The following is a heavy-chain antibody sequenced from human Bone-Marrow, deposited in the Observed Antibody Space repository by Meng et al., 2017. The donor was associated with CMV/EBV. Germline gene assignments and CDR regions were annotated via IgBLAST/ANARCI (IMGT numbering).Heavy chain of an antibody. CDR2: IYYSGST. CDR3: AREVGELLPFDY. D-gene: IGHD3-16*01. Sequence: LRLSCTVSGGSISSGGYYWSWIRQHPGKGLEWIGYIYYSGSTYYNPSLKSRVTISVDTSKNQFSLKLSSVTAADTAVYYCAREVGELLPFDYWGQGTLVTVSS. J-gene: IGHJ4*02. CDR1: GGSISSGGYY. V-gene: IGHV4-31*03.